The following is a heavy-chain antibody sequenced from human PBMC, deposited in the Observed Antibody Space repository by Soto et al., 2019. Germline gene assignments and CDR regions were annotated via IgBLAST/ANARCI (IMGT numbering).Heavy chain of an antibody. J-gene: IGHJ4*02. CDR2: IHMDGSTT. Sequence: EVQLVESGGVLVQPGGSLRLSCAASGFTFSSYCMHWVRQAPGKGLVWVSRIHMDGSTTNYAEFVEGRLTISRDHAENTVFLQMTGPRAADTAVYYCVRGARGYYYVDYWGQGALVTASS. CDR1: GFTFSSYC. CDR3: VRGARGYYYVDY. V-gene: IGHV3-74*01. D-gene: IGHD5-18*01.